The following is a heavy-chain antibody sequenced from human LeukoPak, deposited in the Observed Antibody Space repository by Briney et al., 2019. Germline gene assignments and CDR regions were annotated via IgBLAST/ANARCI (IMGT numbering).Heavy chain of an antibody. D-gene: IGHD3-16*02. V-gene: IGHV3-15*01. CDR1: GFTSYNAW. J-gene: IGHJ1*01. CDR2: IYRSTNGETA. Sequence: GGSLRLSSAASGFTSYNAWMVWLRQAPGKGLEWVGRIYRSTNGETAHYGAPVKRRFTMSRDDSKNTLYLQMNSLKTEDTAGYYCTSYRRVACPFWGQGTLFTVSS. CDR3: TSYRRVACPF.